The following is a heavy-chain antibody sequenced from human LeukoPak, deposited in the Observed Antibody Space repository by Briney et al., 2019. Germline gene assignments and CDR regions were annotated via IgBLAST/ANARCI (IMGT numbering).Heavy chain of an antibody. CDR3: ARRSITIFGVVSLEYYFDY. J-gene: IGHJ4*02. CDR2: IYYSGST. D-gene: IGHD3-3*01. V-gene: IGHV4-38-2*02. CDR1: GYSISSGYY. Sequence: SETLSLTCTVSGYSISSGYYWGWIRQPPGKGLEWIGSIYYSGSTYYNPSLKSRVTISVDTSKNQFSLKLSSVTAADTAVYYCARRSITIFGVVSLEYYFDYWGQGTLVTVSS.